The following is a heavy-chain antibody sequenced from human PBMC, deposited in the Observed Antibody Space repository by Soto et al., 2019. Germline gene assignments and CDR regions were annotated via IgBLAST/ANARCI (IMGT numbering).Heavy chain of an antibody. CDR3: ARDRLFDSNTYYYNYGMDV. Sequence: PTGSLRLSCAASGLTINSYAMHRVRQAPRKGLEGVAVISYGGGDKYYADSVKGRFTISRDNSKNTLYLQMNSLRADDTAVYYCARDRLFDSNTYYYNYGMDVWGQGTTVTVSS. V-gene: IGHV3-30-3*01. CDR2: ISYGGGDK. CDR1: GLTINSYA. J-gene: IGHJ6*02. D-gene: IGHD3-22*01.